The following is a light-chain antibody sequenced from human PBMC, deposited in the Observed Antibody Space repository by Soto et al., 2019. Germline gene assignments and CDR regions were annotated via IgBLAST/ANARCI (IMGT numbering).Light chain of an antibody. J-gene: IGKJ3*01. CDR1: QSVSSSY. CDR2: GAS. Sequence: EIVLTQSPGTLSLSPGERATLSCRASQSVSSSYLAWYQQKPGQAPRLLLYGASSRATGIPDRFSGSGSGTDFTLTISRLEHEAVAVYCCQQYGSSSGTFGPGTKVDIK. CDR3: QQYGSSSGT. V-gene: IGKV3-20*01.